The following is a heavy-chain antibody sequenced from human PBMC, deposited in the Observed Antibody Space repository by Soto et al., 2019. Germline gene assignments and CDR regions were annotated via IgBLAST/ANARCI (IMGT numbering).Heavy chain of an antibody. CDR3: AHHPYYGLGSYSFDY. D-gene: IGHD3-10*01. V-gene: IGHV2-5*02. CDR1: GFSLTTSGVG. J-gene: IGHJ4*02. CDR2: IYWDDDN. Sequence: QITLKESGPTLVRPTQTLTLTCTFSGFSLTTSGVGVGWIRQPPGKALEWLAVIYWDDDNRYSSSLKSRLTITTDTSKNHVVLTMTNMDPVDTATYYCAHHPYYGLGSYSFDYWGQGTLVTVSS.